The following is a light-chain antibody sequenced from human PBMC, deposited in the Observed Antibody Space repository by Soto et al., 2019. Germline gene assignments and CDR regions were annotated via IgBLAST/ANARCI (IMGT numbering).Light chain of an antibody. CDR2: EVS. CDR3: SSYAGSNNVV. CDR1: SSDVGGYNY. Sequence: QSVVTQPPSASGSPGQSVTISCTGTSSDVGGYNYVSWYQQHPGKAPKLMIYEVSKRPSGVPDRFSGSKSGNTASLTVSGLHAEDEADYYCSSYAGSNNVVFGGGTKLTVL. V-gene: IGLV2-8*01. J-gene: IGLJ2*01.